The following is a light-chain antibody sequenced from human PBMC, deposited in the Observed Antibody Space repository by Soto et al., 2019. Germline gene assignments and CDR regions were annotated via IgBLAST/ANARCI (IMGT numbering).Light chain of an antibody. CDR2: GGT. CDR1: SSDVGSYNL. CDR3: CSYAGISTYYV. V-gene: IGLV2-23*01. J-gene: IGLJ1*01. Sequence: QPVLTQPASVSGSPGQSITISCTGTSSDVGSYNLVSWYQQHPGEAPKLMIYGGTKRPSGVSNRFSGSKSGNTASLTISGLQAEDEADYHCCSYAGISTYYVFGTGTKLTVL.